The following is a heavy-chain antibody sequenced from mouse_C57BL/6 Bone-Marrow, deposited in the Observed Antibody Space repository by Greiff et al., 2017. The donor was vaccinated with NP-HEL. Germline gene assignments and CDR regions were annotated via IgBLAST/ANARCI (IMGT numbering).Heavy chain of an antibody. Sequence: LVESGAELVKPGASVKISCKASGYAFSSYWMNWVKQRPGKGLEWIGQIYPGDGDTNYNGKFKGKATLTADKSSSTAYMQLSSLTSEDSAVYFCARGIDYYGSRLAYWGQGTLVTVSA. D-gene: IGHD1-1*01. CDR3: ARGIDYYGSRLAY. V-gene: IGHV1-80*01. CDR2: IYPGDGDT. CDR1: GYAFSSYW. J-gene: IGHJ3*01.